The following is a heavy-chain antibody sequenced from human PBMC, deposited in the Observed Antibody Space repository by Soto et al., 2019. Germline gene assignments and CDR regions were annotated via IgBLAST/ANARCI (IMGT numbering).Heavy chain of an antibody. CDR3: ARDLETGYVDH. CDR2: IWYDGSNK. J-gene: IGHJ2*01. CDR1: GFTFSSYG. V-gene: IGHV3-33*01. Sequence: ESGGGVVQPGRSLRLSCAASGFTFSSYGMHWVRQAPGKGLEWVAVIWYDGSNKYYADSVKGRFTISRDNSKNTLYLQMNSLRAEDTAVYYCARDLETGYVDHWGRGTLVTVSS.